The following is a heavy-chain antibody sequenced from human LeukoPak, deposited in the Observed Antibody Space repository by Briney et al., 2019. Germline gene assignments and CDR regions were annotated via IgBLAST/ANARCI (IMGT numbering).Heavy chain of an antibody. CDR2: INHSGST. CDR3: ARVGGDGYNPFDY. CDR1: GGSFSGYY. V-gene: IGHV4-34*01. J-gene: IGHJ4*02. Sequence: SETLSLTCAVYGGSFSGYYWSWVRQPPGKGLEWSGEINHSGSTNYNPSLKSRVTISVDTSKNQFSLKLSSVTAADTAVYYCARVGGDGYNPFDYWGQGTLVTVSS. D-gene: IGHD5-24*01.